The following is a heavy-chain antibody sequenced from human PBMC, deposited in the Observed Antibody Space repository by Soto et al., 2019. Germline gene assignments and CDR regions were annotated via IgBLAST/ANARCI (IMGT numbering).Heavy chain of an antibody. CDR2: SDPSGSYT. CDR3: ALRAYYYDSSGYYLDYFDF. CDR1: AYSFAAYG. Sequence: GASLKISYSVSAYSFAAYGIIWVRQLPVKVLECIGISDPSGSYTNYIPSFQWHVTISAYTSITTSYLHFSILKASDTAMYYFALRAYYYDSSGYYLDYFDFWGQGTLVTV. J-gene: IGHJ4*02. D-gene: IGHD3-22*01. V-gene: IGHV5-10-1*01.